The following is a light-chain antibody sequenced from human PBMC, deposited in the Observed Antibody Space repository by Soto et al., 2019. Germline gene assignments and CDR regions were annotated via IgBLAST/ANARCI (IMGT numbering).Light chain of an antibody. V-gene: IGKV1-39*01. CDR2: AAS. CDR3: QKSYSTPLT. CDR1: QSISSY. J-gene: IGKJ4*01. Sequence: DIQMTHSPSSLSASVVDRVTITFLASQSISSYLNWYQQKPGKAPKLLIYAASSLQSGVPSRFSGSGSGTDFTLTISSLQPEDFATYYCQKSYSTPLTFGGGTKVDIK.